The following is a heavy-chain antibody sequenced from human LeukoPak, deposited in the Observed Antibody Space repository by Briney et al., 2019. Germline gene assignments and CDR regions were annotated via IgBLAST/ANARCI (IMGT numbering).Heavy chain of an antibody. CDR2: IKTDGSAT. D-gene: IGHD3-9*01. Sequence: PGGSLRLSCAASGFTSSNFWISWVRQAPGKGLEWVANIKTDGSATYYADSVKGRFTISRDNAKNSLYLEINSLRVEDTAVYYCVRGLPGTGYWGQGTLVTVSS. CDR3: VRGLPGTGY. V-gene: IGHV3-7*04. CDR1: GFTSSNFW. J-gene: IGHJ4*02.